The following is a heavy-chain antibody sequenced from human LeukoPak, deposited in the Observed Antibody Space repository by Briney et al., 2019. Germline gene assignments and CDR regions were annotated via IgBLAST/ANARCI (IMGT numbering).Heavy chain of an antibody. CDR1: GFSLSTNGVG. V-gene: IGHV2-5*02. Sequence: KESGPTLVKPTQTLTLTCTFSGFSLSTNGVGVGWIRQPPGKALEWLALIYWDDDKRYSPSLKSRLTITKDTSKNQVVLTMTNMDPVDTATYYCAHSGTKYYDSSGYYVSLNWFDPWGQGTLVTVSS. CDR3: AHSGTKYYDSSGYYVSLNWFDP. D-gene: IGHD3-22*01. CDR2: IYWDDDK. J-gene: IGHJ5*02.